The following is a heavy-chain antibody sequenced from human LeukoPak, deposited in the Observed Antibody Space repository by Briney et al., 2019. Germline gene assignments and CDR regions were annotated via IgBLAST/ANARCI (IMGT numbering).Heavy chain of an antibody. V-gene: IGHV3-48*01. CDR3: ARDYSSSSGKHAFDF. CDR1: GFTFSTYS. CDR2: ISSSVSTI. J-gene: IGHJ3*01. D-gene: IGHD6-13*01. Sequence: GGSPRLSCAASGFTFSTYSMNWVRQAPGKGLEWVSYISSSVSTIYYADSVKGRFTISRDNAKNSLYLQMSSLRAEDTAVFYCARDYSSSSGKHAFDFWGQGTMVTVSS.